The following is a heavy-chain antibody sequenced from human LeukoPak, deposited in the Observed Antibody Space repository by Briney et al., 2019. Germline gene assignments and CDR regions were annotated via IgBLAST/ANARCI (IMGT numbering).Heavy chain of an antibody. J-gene: IGHJ5*02. CDR1: GYTFTSYA. Sequence: ASVKVSCKASGYTFTSYAMNWVRQAPGQGLEWMGWINTNTGNPTYAQGFTGRFVFSLDTSVSTAYLQISSLKAEDTAVYYCARDSKRAAAGKNNWFDPWGQGILVTVSS. CDR2: INTNTGNP. CDR3: ARDSKRAAAGKNNWFDP. D-gene: IGHD6-13*01. V-gene: IGHV7-4-1*02.